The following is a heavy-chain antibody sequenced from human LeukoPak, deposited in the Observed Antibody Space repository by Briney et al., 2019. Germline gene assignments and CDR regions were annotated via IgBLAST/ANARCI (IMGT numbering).Heavy chain of an antibody. J-gene: IGHJ4*02. V-gene: IGHV1-2*04. CDR1: GYTFTGYY. Sequence: ASVKVSCKASGYTFTGYYMHWVRQAPGQGLEWMGWINPNSGGTNYAQKFQGWVTMTRDTSISTAYMELSRLRSDDTVVYYCARDPEIPGYSSGWYFDYWGQGTLVTVSS. CDR3: ARDPEIPGYSSGWYFDY. D-gene: IGHD6-19*01. CDR2: INPNSGGT.